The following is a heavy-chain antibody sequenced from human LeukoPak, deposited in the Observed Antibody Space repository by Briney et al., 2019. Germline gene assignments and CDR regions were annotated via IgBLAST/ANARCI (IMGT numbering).Heavy chain of an antibody. CDR2: MNPNSGNT. V-gene: IGHV1-8*03. CDR3: ARSLALAGIYYYYMDV. Sequence: ASVKVSCKASGYTFTSYDINWVRQATGQGLEWMGWMNPNSGNTGYAQKFQGRVTITRNTSISTAYMELSSLRSEDTAVYYCARSLALAGIYYYYMDVWGKGTTVTVSS. J-gene: IGHJ6*03. CDR1: GYTFTSYD. D-gene: IGHD6-19*01.